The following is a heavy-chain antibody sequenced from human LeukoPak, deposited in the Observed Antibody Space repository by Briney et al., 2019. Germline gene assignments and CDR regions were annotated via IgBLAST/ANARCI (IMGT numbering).Heavy chain of an antibody. CDR3: AMWIQVWKFDY. Sequence: PGRSLRLSCAASGFTFSSYGMHWVRQAPRKGLEWVAVIWYDGSNKYYADSVKGRFTISRDNSKNTLYLQMNSLRAEGTAVYYCAMWIQVWKFDYWGQGTLVTVSS. D-gene: IGHD5-18*01. CDR1: GFTFSSYG. J-gene: IGHJ4*02. V-gene: IGHV3-33*01. CDR2: IWYDGSNK.